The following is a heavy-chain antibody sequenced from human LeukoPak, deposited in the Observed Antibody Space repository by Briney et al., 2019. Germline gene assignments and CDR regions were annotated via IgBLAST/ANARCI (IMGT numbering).Heavy chain of an antibody. Sequence: GGSLRLSCAASGFTVSSNYMSWVRQAPGKGLEWVSVIYSGGSTYYADSVKGRFTISRDNSKNTLYLQMNTLRAEDTAVYYCAKGYASGTYFLDSWGQGTLVTVSS. J-gene: IGHJ4*02. CDR3: AKGYASGTYFLDS. D-gene: IGHD3-10*01. CDR1: GFTVSSNY. V-gene: IGHV3-53*01. CDR2: IYSGGST.